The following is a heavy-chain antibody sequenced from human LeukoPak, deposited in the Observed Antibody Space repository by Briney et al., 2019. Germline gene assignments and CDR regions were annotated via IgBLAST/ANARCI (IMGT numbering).Heavy chain of an antibody. CDR3: ASSWGQQLVDWFDP. Sequence: GRSLRLSCAASGYTFSSYAMHWVRQAPGKGLEWVAVISYEGSNKYYADSVKGRFTISRDNSKNTLYLQMNSLRAEDTAVYYCASSWGQQLVDWFDPWGQGTLVTVSS. CDR2: ISYEGSNK. D-gene: IGHD6-13*01. J-gene: IGHJ5*02. CDR1: GYTFSSYA. V-gene: IGHV3-30-3*01.